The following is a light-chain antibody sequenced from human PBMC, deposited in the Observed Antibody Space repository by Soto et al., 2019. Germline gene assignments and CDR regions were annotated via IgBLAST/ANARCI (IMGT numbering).Light chain of an antibody. CDR3: QQRHVWPIT. CDR1: QSFRGL. V-gene: IGKV3-11*01. J-gene: IGKJ5*01. CDR2: DAY. Sequence: EIVLPQSPGTLSLSPGERATLSCRASQSFRGLLAWYQQKPGQAPRLLIYDAYNRATGIPPRFSGSGSGTDFTLTISSLEPEDSAVYYCQQRHVWPITFGQGTRLEIK.